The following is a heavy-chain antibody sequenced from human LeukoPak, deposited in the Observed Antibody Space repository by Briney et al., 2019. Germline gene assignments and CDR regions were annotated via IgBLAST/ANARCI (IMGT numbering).Heavy chain of an antibody. V-gene: IGHV3-7*03. CDR2: IKQDGSDR. J-gene: IGHJ4*02. Sequence: EWLANIKQDGSDRYYVDSVKGRFTISRDNAKNSLYLQMDSLRAEDTAVYYCARDDASNLGYWGQGTLVTVSS. CDR3: ARDDASNLGY.